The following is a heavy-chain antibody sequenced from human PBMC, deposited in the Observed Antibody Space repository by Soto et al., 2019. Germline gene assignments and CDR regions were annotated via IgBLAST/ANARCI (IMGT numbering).Heavy chain of an antibody. CDR3: ARVVATVTTYYYYYGMDV. CDR2: IYHSGST. Sequence: SETLSLTCAVSGGSISSGGYSWSWIRQPPGKGLEWIGYIYHSGSTYYNPSLKSRVTISVDRSKNQFSLKLSSVTAADTAVYYCARVVATVTTYYYYYGMDVWGQGTTVTVS. D-gene: IGHD4-17*01. V-gene: IGHV4-30-2*01. J-gene: IGHJ6*02. CDR1: GGSISSGGYS.